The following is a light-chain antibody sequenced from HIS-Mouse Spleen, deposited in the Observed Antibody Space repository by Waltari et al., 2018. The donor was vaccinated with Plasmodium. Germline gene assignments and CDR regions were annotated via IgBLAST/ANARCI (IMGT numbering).Light chain of an antibody. J-gene: IGLJ2*01. CDR2: EGS. CDR3: CSYAGSSTLV. Sequence: QSALTQPASVSGSPGQSITISCTGTSSDVGSYNLVSWYQQHPGKAPKLMIYEGSKRPSGVLNRVSDSKSGDTASLTISGLQAEDEADYYCCSYAGSSTLVFGGGTKLTVL. V-gene: IGLV2-23*01. CDR1: SSDVGSYNL.